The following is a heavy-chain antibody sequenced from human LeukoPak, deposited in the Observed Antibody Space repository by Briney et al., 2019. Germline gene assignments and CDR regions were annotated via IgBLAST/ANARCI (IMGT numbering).Heavy chain of an antibody. CDR2: IKNSDNKYTT. V-gene: IGHV3-72*01. CDR3: ARGLGSLVPGH. D-gene: IGHD3-16*01. Sequence: GGSLRLSCAASGFTFSDHYMEWVRQAPGKGMEWVGRIKNSDNKYTTECGASVRGRFTISRDDSKNSLYLQLNSLKTEDTAVYYCARGLGSLVPGHWGQGTLVTVSS. J-gene: IGHJ4*02. CDR1: GFTFSDHY.